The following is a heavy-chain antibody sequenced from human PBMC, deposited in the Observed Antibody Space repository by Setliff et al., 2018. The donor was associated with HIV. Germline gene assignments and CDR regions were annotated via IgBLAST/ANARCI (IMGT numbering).Heavy chain of an antibody. D-gene: IGHD1-26*01. CDR2: ISASSVNT. V-gene: IGHV1-18*04. CDR1: GYIFSVYH. CDR3: VRDGDSRDGRLYHYYYMDV. J-gene: IGHJ6*03. Sequence: ASVKVSCKAFGYIFSVYHMHWVRQAPGQGLEWVGSISASSVNTNYTQGRVTMTTDTSTRTAYMELWSLRSDDTAVYYCVRDGDSRDGRLYHYYYMDVWGKGTTVTVSS.